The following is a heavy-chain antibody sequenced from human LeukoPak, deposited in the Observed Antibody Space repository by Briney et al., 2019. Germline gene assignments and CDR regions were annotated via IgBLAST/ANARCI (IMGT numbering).Heavy chain of an antibody. D-gene: IGHD1-14*01. CDR2: IRGSGDDT. J-gene: IGHJ4*02. Sequence: GGCLRLSCAASGVTFNRHAMSWVRQAPGKGLEWVSGIRGSGDDTYYTDSVKGRFNVSRDNSKNTLYLQMNSLRAEDTAVYYCAKHKSEYPDSDFDYWGQGTLVAVSS. V-gene: IGHV3-23*01. CDR1: GVTFNRHA. CDR3: AKHKSEYPDSDFDY.